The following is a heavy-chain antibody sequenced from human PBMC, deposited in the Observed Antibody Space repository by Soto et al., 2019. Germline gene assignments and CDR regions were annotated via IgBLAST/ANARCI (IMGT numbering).Heavy chain of an antibody. CDR1: GFTFSRSA. V-gene: IGHV3-21*01. CDR2: ISGSSSSI. J-gene: IGHJ5*02. D-gene: IGHD2-21*02. CDR3: AIDPFGGGDSEWFDP. Sequence: EVQLVESGGGLVKPGGSLRLSCAASGFTFSRSAMNWVRQAPGKGLEWVSCISGSSSSIYYADSVQGRFTISRDNAKNSLYLLMNSLRAEDTAVYYCAIDPFGGGDSEWFDPWGQGTLVTVSS.